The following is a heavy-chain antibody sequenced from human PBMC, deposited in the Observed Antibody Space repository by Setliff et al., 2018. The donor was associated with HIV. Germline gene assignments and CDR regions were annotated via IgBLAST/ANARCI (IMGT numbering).Heavy chain of an antibody. CDR3: ARDFSGLLHDQIDAFNI. CDR2: IKEDGSEI. D-gene: IGHD2-15*01. Sequence: GGSLRLSCTASGFSFSRYWMGWVRQAPGKGPEWVANIKEDGSEIYYADSVKGRFTISRDNAKNSLYLQMNSLRTEDMALYYCARDFSGLLHDQIDAFNIWGQGTMVTVSS. J-gene: IGHJ3*02. V-gene: IGHV3-7*03. CDR1: GFSFSRYW.